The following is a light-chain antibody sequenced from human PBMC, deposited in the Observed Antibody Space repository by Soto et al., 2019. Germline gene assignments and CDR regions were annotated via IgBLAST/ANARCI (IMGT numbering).Light chain of an antibody. CDR1: QSVSSY. CDR2: DAS. CDR3: QQRSNWPPAHT. J-gene: IGKJ4*01. Sequence: EIVLTQSPATLSLSPGERATLSCRASQSVSSYLAWYQQKPGQAPRLLIYDASNRATGIPARFSVSGSGTDFTLTISSLEPEDFAVYYCQQRSNWPPAHTFGGGTKVEIK. V-gene: IGKV3-11*01.